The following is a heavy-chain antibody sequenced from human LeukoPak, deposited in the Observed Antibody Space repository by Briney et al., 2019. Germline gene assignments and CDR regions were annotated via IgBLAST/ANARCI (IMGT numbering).Heavy chain of an antibody. Sequence: GESLKISCKVSGYSFTNYWIGWVRQMPGKGLEWMGIICPGDSDTRYSPSFQGQVTISADKSINTAYLQWTSLKASDTGMYYCARSGYSYGNSHYYYMDVWGKGTTVTVSS. J-gene: IGHJ6*03. CDR2: ICPGDSDT. CDR3: ARSGYSYGNSHYYYMDV. V-gene: IGHV5-51*01. CDR1: GYSFTNYW. D-gene: IGHD5-18*01.